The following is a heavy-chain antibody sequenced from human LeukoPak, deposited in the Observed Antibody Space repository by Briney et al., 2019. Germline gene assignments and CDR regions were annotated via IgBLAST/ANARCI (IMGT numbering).Heavy chain of an antibody. Sequence: SETLSLTCAVYGGSFSGYYWSWIRQPPGKGLEWIGEINHSGSTNYNPSLKSQVTISVDTSKNQFSLKLSSVTAADTAVYYCARGELWLQFDYWGQGTLVTVSS. V-gene: IGHV4-34*01. D-gene: IGHD5-18*01. J-gene: IGHJ4*02. CDR1: GGSFSGYY. CDR2: INHSGST. CDR3: ARGELWLQFDY.